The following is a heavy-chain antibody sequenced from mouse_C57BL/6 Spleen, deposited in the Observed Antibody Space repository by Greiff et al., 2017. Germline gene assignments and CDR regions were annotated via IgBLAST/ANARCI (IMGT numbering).Heavy chain of an antibody. CDR1: GYTFTSYW. CDR2: IDPSDSYT. D-gene: IGHD1-1*01. V-gene: IGHV1-50*01. Sequence: QVQLQQPGAELVKPGASVKLSCKASGYTFTSYWMQWVKQRPGQGLEWIGEIDPSDSYTNYNQKFKGKATLTVDTSSSPAYLQLSSLTTEDASVKYCASRWYSSPPYWGQGTLVTVSA. J-gene: IGHJ3*01. CDR3: ASRWYSSPPY.